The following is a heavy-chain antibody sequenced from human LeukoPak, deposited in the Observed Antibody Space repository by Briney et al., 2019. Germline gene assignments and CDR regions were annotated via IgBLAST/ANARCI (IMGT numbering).Heavy chain of an antibody. D-gene: IGHD7-27*01. V-gene: IGHV4-59*12. CDR1: GGSISTYY. CDR3: ARDPWGFSFEY. Sequence: SSETLSLTCTVSGGSISTYYWSWIRQPPGKGLEWIGYIYYSGTTNYNPSLKSRVTLSVDTSKNQLSLKLTSVTAADTAVYYCARDPWGFSFEYWGQGTLVTVSS. CDR2: IYYSGTT. J-gene: IGHJ4*02.